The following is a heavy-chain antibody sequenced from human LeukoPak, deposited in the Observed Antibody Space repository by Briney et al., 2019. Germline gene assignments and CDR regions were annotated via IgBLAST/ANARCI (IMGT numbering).Heavy chain of an antibody. CDR2: ISYDGSNK. J-gene: IGHJ6*02. CDR1: GFTFSSYG. V-gene: IGHV3-30*01. D-gene: IGHD5-12*01. Sequence: PGRSLRLSCAASGFTFSSYGLHWVRQGPGKGLEWVAGISYDGSNKYYADSVKGRFTISRDNSKNTLYLQMNSLRAEDTAVYYCARDRNSGYDSAFNYGMDVWGQGTTVTVSS. CDR3: ARDRNSGYDSAFNYGMDV.